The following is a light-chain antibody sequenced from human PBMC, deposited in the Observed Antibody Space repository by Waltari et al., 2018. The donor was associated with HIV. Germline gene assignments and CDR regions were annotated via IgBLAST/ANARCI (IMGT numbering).Light chain of an antibody. J-gene: IGLJ1*01. CDR2: NGS. Sequence: SYVLTQSPSVSVAPGQTASITCGGNNIGSKSVHWYQQKAGQAPVLVVYNGSDRPSGITGRFSGSRSGNTATLTISRVEAGDEADYYCHVWDRSSDHHVFGPGTKVTVL. CDR3: HVWDRSSDHHV. CDR1: NIGSKS. V-gene: IGLV3-21*02.